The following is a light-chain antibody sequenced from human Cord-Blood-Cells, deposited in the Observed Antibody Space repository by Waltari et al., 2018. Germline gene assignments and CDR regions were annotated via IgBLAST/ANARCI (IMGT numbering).Light chain of an antibody. CDR3: SSYTSSSTVV. J-gene: IGLJ2*01. Sequence: QSALTQPASVSGSPGQSITIPCTGTRSDVGGYNYVSWYQQHPGKAPKLMIYDVINRPSGGSNRFSGPKSGDTASLPISGLQAEDEADYYCSSYTSSSTVVFGGGTKLTVL. V-gene: IGLV2-14*01. CDR1: RSDVGGYNY. CDR2: DVI.